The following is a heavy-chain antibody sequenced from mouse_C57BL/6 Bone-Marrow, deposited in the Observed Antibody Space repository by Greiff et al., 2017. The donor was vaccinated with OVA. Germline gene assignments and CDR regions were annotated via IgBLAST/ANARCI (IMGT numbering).Heavy chain of an antibody. CDR1: GYTFTDYY. V-gene: IGHV1-75*01. J-gene: IGHJ3*01. CDR3: ARCHDGGAWFAY. D-gene: IGHD2-3*01. Sequence: VQLQQSGPELVKPGASVKISCKASGYTFTDYYINWVKQRPGQGLEWIGWIFPGSGSTDYNEKFKGKGTLTVDKSSSTAYMLLSSLTSEDSAVYFCARCHDGGAWFAYWGQGTLVTVSA. CDR2: IFPGSGST.